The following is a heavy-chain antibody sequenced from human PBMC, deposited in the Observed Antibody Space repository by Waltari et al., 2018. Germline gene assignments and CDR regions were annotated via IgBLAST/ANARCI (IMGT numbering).Heavy chain of an antibody. Sequence: EVQLVESGGTVVQPGGSLRLSCASSGFKFDDYIMYWVRECAVKGLEEVSLIKWDISSRYFADSVNGRFTVSRDNSRNALFLQMNSLRPDDTAIYYCAKEGRGGSSLDNWGQGTLVTVSS. CDR3: AKEGRGGSSLDN. V-gene: IGHV3-43*01. D-gene: IGHD6-13*01. CDR1: GFKFDDYI. CDR2: IKWDISSR. J-gene: IGHJ4*02.